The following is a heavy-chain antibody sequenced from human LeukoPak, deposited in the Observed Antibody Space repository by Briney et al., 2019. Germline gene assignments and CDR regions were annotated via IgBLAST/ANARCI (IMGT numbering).Heavy chain of an antibody. CDR1: GYSITTNYY. V-gene: IGHV4-38-2*02. Sequence: SETLSLTCTVSGYSITTNYYWAWIRQSPGTGLEWIGSVYHNGETYYNPSLKSRVIISVDTSKDEFSLRLTSVTAADSAVYYCVTPRSWELSDMAVWGKGTTVIVSS. CDR3: VTPRSWELSDMAV. D-gene: IGHD1-26*01. CDR2: VYHNGET. J-gene: IGHJ6*03.